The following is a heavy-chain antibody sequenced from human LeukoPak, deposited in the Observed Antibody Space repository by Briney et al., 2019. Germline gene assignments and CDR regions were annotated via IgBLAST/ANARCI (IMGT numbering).Heavy chain of an antibody. D-gene: IGHD2-2*01. Sequence: PSETLSLTCAVYGGSFSGYYWGWIRQPPGKGLEWIGEINHSGSTNYNPSLKSRVTISVDTSKNQFSLKLSSVTAADTAVYYCARGDCSSTSCQLDYWGQGTLVTVSS. CDR3: ARGDCSSTSCQLDY. CDR2: INHSGST. CDR1: GGSFSGYY. V-gene: IGHV4-34*01. J-gene: IGHJ4*02.